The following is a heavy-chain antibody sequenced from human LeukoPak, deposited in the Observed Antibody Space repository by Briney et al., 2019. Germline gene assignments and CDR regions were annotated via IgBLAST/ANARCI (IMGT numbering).Heavy chain of an antibody. CDR2: IYHSGST. D-gene: IGHD4-17*01. V-gene: IGHV4-38-2*02. Sequence: SETLSLTCTVSGYSISSGYYWGWIRQPPGKGLEWIGSIYHSGSTYYNPSLKSRVTISVDTSKNQFSLKLSSVTAADTAVYYCARVPRTTVTNWYFDLWGRGTLVTVSS. CDR1: GYSISSGYY. J-gene: IGHJ2*01. CDR3: ARVPRTTVTNWYFDL.